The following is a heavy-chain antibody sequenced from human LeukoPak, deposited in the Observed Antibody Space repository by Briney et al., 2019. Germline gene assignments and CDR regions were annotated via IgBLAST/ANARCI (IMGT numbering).Heavy chain of an antibody. CDR3: ARKQLERRSIDY. J-gene: IGHJ4*02. D-gene: IGHD1-1*01. CDR2: INHSGST. CDR1: GGSFSGYY. Sequence: SETLSLTCAVYGGSFSGYYWSWIRQPPGKGLEWIGEINHSGSTNYNPSLKSRVTISVDTSKNQFSLKLSSVTAADTAVYYCARKQLERRSIDYWGQGTLVTVSS. V-gene: IGHV4-34*01.